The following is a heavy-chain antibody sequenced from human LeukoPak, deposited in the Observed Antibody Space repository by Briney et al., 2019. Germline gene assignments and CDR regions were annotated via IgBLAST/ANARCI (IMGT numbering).Heavy chain of an antibody. Sequence: PGRSLRLSCTASGFTFGDYAMSWVRQAPGKGLGWVGFIRSKAYGGTTEYAASVKGRFTISRDDSKSIAYLQMNSLKTEDTAVYYCTRQYYDFWSGYSYYYYYYMDVWGKGTTVTVSS. V-gene: IGHV3-49*04. D-gene: IGHD3-3*01. CDR2: IRSKAYGGTT. CDR1: GFTFGDYA. J-gene: IGHJ6*03. CDR3: TRQYYDFWSGYSYYYYYYMDV.